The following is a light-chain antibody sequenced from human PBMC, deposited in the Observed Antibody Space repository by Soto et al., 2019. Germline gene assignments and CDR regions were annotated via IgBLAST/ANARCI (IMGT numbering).Light chain of an antibody. CDR3: QQYENSPLT. CDR1: QSVGSSF. CDR2: RTS. J-gene: IGKJ4*01. Sequence: EIVLTQSPGTLSLSPGERATLSCRASQSVGSSFLAWYQQKPGQAPRLLIYRTSTRATGIPDRFTGSGSGTDFTLTISRLEPEDFAVYYCQQYENSPLTFGGGTKVEIK. V-gene: IGKV3-20*01.